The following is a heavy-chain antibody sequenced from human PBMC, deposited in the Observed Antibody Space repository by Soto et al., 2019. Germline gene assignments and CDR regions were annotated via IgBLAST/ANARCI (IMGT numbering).Heavy chain of an antibody. CDR2: ITSNGGTT. Sequence: EVQLVESGGGLVQPGGSLRLSCSASGFTFSTYAMHWVRQAPGKGLEYVSAITSNGGTTYYADSVKGRFTTSRDNSKNTVYLQMSSLRGEDTAVYYCVKRWSASTNDYWGQGTLVTVAS. V-gene: IGHV3-64D*08. CDR1: GFTFSTYA. J-gene: IGHJ4*02. CDR3: VKRWSASTNDY. D-gene: IGHD2-8*01.